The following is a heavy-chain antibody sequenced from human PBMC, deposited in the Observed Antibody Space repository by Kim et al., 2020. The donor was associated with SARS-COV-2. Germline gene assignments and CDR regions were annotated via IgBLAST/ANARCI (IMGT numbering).Heavy chain of an antibody. CDR2: INPSGGST. D-gene: IGHD1-26*01. Sequence: ASVKVSCKASGYTFTSYYMHWVRQAPGQGLEWMGIINPSGGSTSYAQKFQGRVTMTRDTSTSTVYMELSSLRSEDTAVYYCARGLYSGSYYGNWFDPWGQGTLVTVSS. CDR3: ARGLYSGSYYGNWFDP. V-gene: IGHV1-46*01. J-gene: IGHJ5*02. CDR1: GYTFTSYY.